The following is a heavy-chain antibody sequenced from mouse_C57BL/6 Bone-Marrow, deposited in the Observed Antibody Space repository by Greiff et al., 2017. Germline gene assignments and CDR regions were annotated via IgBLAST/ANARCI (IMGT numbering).Heavy chain of an antibody. Sequence: DVKLVESGGDLVKPGGSLKLSCAASGFTFSSYGMSWVRQTPDKRLEWVATISSGGSYTYYPDSVKGRFNISRDNAKNTLYLQMSSLKSEDTAMYYCARHFPYYYGSSYLFDYWGQGTTLTVSS. CDR2: ISSGGSYT. V-gene: IGHV5-6*02. J-gene: IGHJ2*01. CDR1: GFTFSSYG. CDR3: ARHFPYYYGSSYLFDY. D-gene: IGHD1-1*01.